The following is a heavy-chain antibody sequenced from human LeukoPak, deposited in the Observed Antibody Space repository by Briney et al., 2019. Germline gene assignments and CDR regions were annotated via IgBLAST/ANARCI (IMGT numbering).Heavy chain of an antibody. V-gene: IGHV4-34*01. CDR2: NKHSGST. D-gene: IGHD3-3*01. Sequence: PSETLSLTCAVYGGPFSGYYWSWIRQPPGKGLEWIGENKHSGSTNYNPSLKSRVTISLDTSKNQISLALSSVTAADTAVYYCASALYFHLWSGHYTPDHYYYGMDGWGQGITVTVSS. CDR1: GGPFSGYY. J-gene: IGHJ6*02. CDR3: ASALYFHLWSGHYTPDHYYYGMDG.